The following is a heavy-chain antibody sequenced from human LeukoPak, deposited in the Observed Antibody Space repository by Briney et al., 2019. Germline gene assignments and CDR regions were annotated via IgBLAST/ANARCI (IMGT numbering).Heavy chain of an antibody. CDR2: IDSSGGYM. D-gene: IGHD3-3*01. CDR1: GFTFNTYS. Sequence: GGSLRLSCEASGFTFNTYSMNWARQAPGKGLEWVSSIDSSGGYMFYADSVKGRFIISRDNAKDSLYLQMNSLRADDTAVYYCARSARLMKGVVEVTALDDWGQGTLVTVSS. V-gene: IGHV3-21*06. CDR3: ARSARLMKGVVEVTALDD. J-gene: IGHJ4*02.